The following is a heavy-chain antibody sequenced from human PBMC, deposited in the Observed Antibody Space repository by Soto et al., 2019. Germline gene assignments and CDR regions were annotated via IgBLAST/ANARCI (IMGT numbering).Heavy chain of an antibody. D-gene: IGHD4-4*01. V-gene: IGHV1-46*01. J-gene: IGHJ4*02. Sequence: QVQLVQSGAELKKPGASVKVSCEASGYTFTSYYMHWVRQAPGQGLEWMGIIYPSGARTTYAQKFRGRLTMTRDTSTSTVYMELSSLRSDDSAVYFCVRANTNYASRFDYWGQGTLVTVSS. CDR3: VRANTNYASRFDY. CDR2: IYPSGART. CDR1: GYTFTSYY.